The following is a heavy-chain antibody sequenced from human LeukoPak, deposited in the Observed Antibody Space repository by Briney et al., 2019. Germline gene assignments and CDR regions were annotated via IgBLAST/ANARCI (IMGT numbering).Heavy chain of an antibody. CDR3: AVGSSGPSFFDY. Sequence: GASVKVSCKASGYSFTTYDINWVRQATGQGLEWMGWMNPNSGNTGYAQRFQGRVTITADESTSTAYMELSSLRSEDTAVYYCAVGSSGPSFFDYWGQGTLVTVSS. CDR2: MNPNSGNT. V-gene: IGHV1-8*01. CDR1: GYSFTTYD. D-gene: IGHD3-22*01. J-gene: IGHJ4*02.